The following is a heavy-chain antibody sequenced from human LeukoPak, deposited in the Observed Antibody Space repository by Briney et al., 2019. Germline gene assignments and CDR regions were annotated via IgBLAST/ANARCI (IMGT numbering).Heavy chain of an antibody. D-gene: IGHD3-22*01. J-gene: IGHJ4*02. CDR3: ARESERSYYYDSSGYYI. CDR1: GYTFTGYY. V-gene: IGHV1-2*02. CDR2: INPNSGGT. Sequence: ASVKVSCKXSGYTFTGYYMHWVRQAPGQGLEWMGWINPNSGGTNYAQKFQGRVTMTRDTSISTAYMELSRLRSDDTAVYYCARESERSYYYDSSGYYIWGQGTLVTVSS.